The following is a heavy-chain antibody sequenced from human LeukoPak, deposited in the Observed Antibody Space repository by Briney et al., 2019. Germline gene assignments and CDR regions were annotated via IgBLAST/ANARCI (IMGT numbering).Heavy chain of an antibody. J-gene: IGHJ4*02. V-gene: IGHV3-7*01. D-gene: IGHD3-22*01. CDR2: IKQDGSEK. CDR3: ARDPRYYSDLYYFDY. Sequence: GGSLRLSCAASGFTFSSYWMSWVRQAPGKGLEWVANIKQDGSEKYYVDSVKGRFTISRDNAKNSLYLQMNSLRAEDTAVYYCARDPRYYSDLYYFDYWGQETLVTVSS. CDR1: GFTFSSYW.